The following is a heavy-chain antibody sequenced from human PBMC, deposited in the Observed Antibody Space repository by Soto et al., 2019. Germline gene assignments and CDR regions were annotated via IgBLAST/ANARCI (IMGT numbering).Heavy chain of an antibody. J-gene: IGHJ5*02. V-gene: IGHV1-18*01. Sequence: QVPLVQSGAEVKKPGASVKVSCKASGYTFTSYGIIWVRQAPGQGLEWMGWISAYNGNTNYAQKLQGRVTMTTDTSTSTAYMELRSLRSDDTAVYYCAKWDRSLGEDWFDPWGQGTLVTVSS. D-gene: IGHD3-16*01. CDR3: AKWDRSLGEDWFDP. CDR2: ISAYNGNT. CDR1: GYTFTSYG.